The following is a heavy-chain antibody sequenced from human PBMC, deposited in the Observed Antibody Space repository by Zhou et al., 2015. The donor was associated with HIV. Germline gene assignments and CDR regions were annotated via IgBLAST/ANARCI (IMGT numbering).Heavy chain of an antibody. J-gene: IGHJ4*02. CDR3: ARGWGASFHKAEIDY. CDR2: IWYHGRET. Sequence: QVHLVESGGGVVQPGRSLRLSCEGSGFDFSRYGMHWVRQSPGKGLEWVAGIWYHGRETMYADAVKGRFTISRDNSKYTVDLQMKSLRVDDTGLYYCARGWGASFHKAEIDYWGQGTPVTVSS. D-gene: IGHD3-16*01. V-gene: IGHV3-33*01. CDR1: GFDFSRYG.